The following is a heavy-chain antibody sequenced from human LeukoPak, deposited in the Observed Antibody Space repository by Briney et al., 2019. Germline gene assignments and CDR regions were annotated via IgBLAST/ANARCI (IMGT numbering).Heavy chain of an antibody. D-gene: IGHD3-22*01. CDR1: GFTFSSYS. CDR2: ISVSGSKV. Sequence: GGSLRLSCVASGFTFSSYSMNWVRQAPGKGLEWVSYISVSGSKVSYADSAKGRFTISRNDAKNSLYLQMDSLRDEDTAAYYCARDSGHHYDQLDCWGQGTLVTVSS. V-gene: IGHV3-48*02. J-gene: IGHJ4*02. CDR3: ARDSGHHYDQLDC.